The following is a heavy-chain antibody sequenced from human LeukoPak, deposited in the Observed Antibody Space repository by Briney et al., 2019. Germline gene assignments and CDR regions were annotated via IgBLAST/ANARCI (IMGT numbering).Heavy chain of an antibody. CDR3: ARGPPYYGSGIIEGPFDY. V-gene: IGHV4-59*01. Sequence: SETLSLTCTVSGGSISSYYWSWIRQPPGKGLEWIGYIYYSGSTNYNPSLKSRVTISVDTSKNQFSLKLSSVTAADTAVYYCARGPPYYGSGIIEGPFDYWGQGTLVTVSS. J-gene: IGHJ4*01. CDR1: GGSISSYY. D-gene: IGHD3-10*01. CDR2: IYYSGST.